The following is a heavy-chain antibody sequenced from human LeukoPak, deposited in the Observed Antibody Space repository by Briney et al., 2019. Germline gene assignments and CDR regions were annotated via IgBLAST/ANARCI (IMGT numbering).Heavy chain of an antibody. V-gene: IGHV4-39*01. CDR2: IFYSGSA. J-gene: IGHJ4*02. CDR3: AKQDY. CDR1: GGSISSSSYY. Sequence: PSETLSLTCTVSGGSISSSSYYWGWIRQPPGKGLEWIGNIFYSGSAYYNPSLKSRVTISVDTSKIQFSLKLSSVTAADTAVYYCAKQDYWGQGTLVTVCS.